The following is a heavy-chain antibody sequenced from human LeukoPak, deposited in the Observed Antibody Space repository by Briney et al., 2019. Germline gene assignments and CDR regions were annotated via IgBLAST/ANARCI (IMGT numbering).Heavy chain of an antibody. V-gene: IGHV1-18*01. CDR3: AREGSLYDSGDYYLSWFDP. CDR2: ISAYNGKT. CDR1: GFTFNTYG. D-gene: IGHD3-22*01. Sequence: ASVKVSCKTSGFTFNTYGIAWVRQAPGQGLEWMGWISAYNGKTDYAQNLQDRVTMTTDTSKTTAYMELRSPRSDDTAVYYCAREGSLYDSGDYYLSWFDPWGQGTLVTVSS. J-gene: IGHJ5*02.